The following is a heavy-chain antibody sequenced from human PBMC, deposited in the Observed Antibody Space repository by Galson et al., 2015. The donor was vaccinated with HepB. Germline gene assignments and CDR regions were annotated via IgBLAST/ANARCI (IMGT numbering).Heavy chain of an antibody. Sequence: SLRLSCAASGFIVDGSGMSWVRQAPGKGLEWVSGISASGGKRYYADSGKGRFTLFREKSQNTVYLQMNSLRVDDSALYYCTRDSGWESAYWGQGTLVTVSS. V-gene: IGHV3-23*01. CDR3: TRDSGWESAY. CDR1: GFIVDGSG. CDR2: ISASGGKR. J-gene: IGHJ4*02. D-gene: IGHD3-10*01.